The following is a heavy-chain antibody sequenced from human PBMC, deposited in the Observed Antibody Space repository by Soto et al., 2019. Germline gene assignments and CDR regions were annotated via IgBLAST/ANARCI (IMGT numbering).Heavy chain of an antibody. J-gene: IGHJ4*02. Sequence: EVQLLESGGGLVQPGGSLRLSCAASGFTFSSYAMSWVRQAPGKGLEWVSVISGSGDSTYYADSVKGRFTISRDNSKNTLELQMNSLRAEDTAGYYCARRGPGTYFDYWGQGTLVTVSS. CDR1: GFTFSSYA. CDR3: ARRGPGTYFDY. D-gene: IGHD6-13*01. V-gene: IGHV3-23*01. CDR2: ISGSGDST.